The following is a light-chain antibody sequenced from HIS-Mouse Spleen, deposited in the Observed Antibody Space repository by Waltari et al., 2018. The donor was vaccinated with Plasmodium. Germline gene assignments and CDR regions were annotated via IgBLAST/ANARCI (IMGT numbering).Light chain of an antibody. Sequence: SYELTQPPSVSVSPGQTARNTCSGDALPKKYAYWYQQKSGQAPVLVINEDRKRPSGIPDRFSCSSSGTMATLTISGTQVEDEADYYCYSTDSSGNHRVFGGGTKLTVL. CDR2: EDR. V-gene: IGLV3-10*01. CDR3: YSTDSSGNHRV. CDR1: ALPKKY. J-gene: IGLJ3*02.